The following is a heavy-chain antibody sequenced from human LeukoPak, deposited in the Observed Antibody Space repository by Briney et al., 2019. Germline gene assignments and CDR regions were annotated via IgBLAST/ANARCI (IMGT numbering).Heavy chain of an antibody. Sequence: ASVKVSCKASGYTFTSYYMHWVRQAPGQGLEWMGIINPSGGSTSYAQKFQGRATMTRDTSTSTVYMELSSLRSEDTAVYYCARDGSLGWYYDSSGYEHQYWGQGTLVTVSS. CDR2: INPSGGST. V-gene: IGHV1-46*01. J-gene: IGHJ4*02. CDR1: GYTFTSYY. D-gene: IGHD3-22*01. CDR3: ARDGSLGWYYDSSGYEHQY.